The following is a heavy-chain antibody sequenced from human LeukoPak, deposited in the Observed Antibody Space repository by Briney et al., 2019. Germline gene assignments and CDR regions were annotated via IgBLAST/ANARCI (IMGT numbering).Heavy chain of an antibody. CDR2: LNPNTCNT. CDR1: GYSFTNYD. Sequence: ASVKVSCKASGYSFTNYDINWVRQATGQGREWMGWLNPNTCNTGYAQKFQGRFTITRNTSISTAYLELSSLRSEDTAIYYCARMYYYDNSGADNWFDPWGQGTLVTVSS. CDR3: ARMYYYDNSGADNWFDP. J-gene: IGHJ5*02. D-gene: IGHD3-22*01. V-gene: IGHV1-8*03.